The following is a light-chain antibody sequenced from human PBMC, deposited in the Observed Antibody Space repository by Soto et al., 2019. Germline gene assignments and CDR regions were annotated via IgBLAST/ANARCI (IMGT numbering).Light chain of an antibody. Sequence: AIQMTQSPSSQYASVGDRVTITCRASQAIRNDLGWYQQKPGKAPKLLIYAASSLQSGVPSRFSGSGSGTDFTLTISSLQAEDFATYFCLQYFNYPPTFGQGTRLEIK. J-gene: IGKJ5*01. CDR3: LQYFNYPPT. CDR2: AAS. V-gene: IGKV1-6*02. CDR1: QAIRND.